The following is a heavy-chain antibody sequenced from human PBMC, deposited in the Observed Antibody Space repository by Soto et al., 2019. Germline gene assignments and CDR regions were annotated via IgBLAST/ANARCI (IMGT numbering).Heavy chain of an antibody. Sequence: QVQLVQSGAEVKKPGASVKVSCKASGYTFTSYGISWGRQAPGQGLEWMGWISASNGNTNYAQKLQGRVTMTTDTSTSTAYMELRSLRSDDTAVYYCARDREEWNSLGYFDYWGQGTLVTVSS. J-gene: IGHJ4*02. D-gene: IGHD3-16*01. V-gene: IGHV1-18*01. CDR3: ARDREEWNSLGYFDY. CDR1: GYTFTSYG. CDR2: ISASNGNT.